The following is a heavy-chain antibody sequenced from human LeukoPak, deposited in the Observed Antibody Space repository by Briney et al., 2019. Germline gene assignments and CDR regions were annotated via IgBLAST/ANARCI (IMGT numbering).Heavy chain of an antibody. CDR3: TTTVPYYDILTGYYIGAYFDY. Sequence: GGSLRLSCAASGFTFSNAWMSWVRQAPGKGLEWVGRIKSKTDGGTTDYAAPVKGRFTISRDDSKNTLYLQMNSLKTGDTAVYYCTTTVPYYDILTGYYIGAYFDYWGQGTLVTVSS. V-gene: IGHV3-15*01. CDR1: GFTFSNAW. J-gene: IGHJ4*02. D-gene: IGHD3-9*01. CDR2: IKSKTDGGTT.